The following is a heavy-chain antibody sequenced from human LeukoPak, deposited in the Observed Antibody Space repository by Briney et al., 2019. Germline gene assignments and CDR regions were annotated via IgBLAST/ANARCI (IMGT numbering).Heavy chain of an antibody. J-gene: IGHJ5*02. CDR1: GYSFTSYW. CDR2: IYPGDSDT. CDR3: ARQEVDCRGGSCYQTPGWFDP. Sequence: GESLKISCKGSGYSFTSYWIGWVRQMPGKGLEWMGIIYPGDSDTRYSPSFQGQVTISADKSISTAYLQWSSLKASDTAMYYCARQEVDCRGGSCYQTPGWFDPWGQGTLVTVSS. V-gene: IGHV5-51*01. D-gene: IGHD2-15*01.